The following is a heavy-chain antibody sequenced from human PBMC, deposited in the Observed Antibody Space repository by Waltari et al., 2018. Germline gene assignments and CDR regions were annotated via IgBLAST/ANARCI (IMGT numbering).Heavy chain of an antibody. CDR1: GFTFSSYA. Sequence: EVQLLESGGGLVQPGGSLRLSCAASGFTFSSYAMSWVRQAPGKGLGWVAVIYSGGSSTYYADSVKGRFTISRDNSKNTLYLQMNSLRAEDTAVYYCAKDPGYDSSGYPFDYWGQGTLVTVSS. V-gene: IGHV3-23*03. D-gene: IGHD3-22*01. CDR2: IYSGGSST. CDR3: AKDPGYDSSGYPFDY. J-gene: IGHJ4*02.